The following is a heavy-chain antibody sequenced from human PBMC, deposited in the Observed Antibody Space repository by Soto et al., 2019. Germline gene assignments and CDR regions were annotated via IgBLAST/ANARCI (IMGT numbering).Heavy chain of an antibody. CDR2: ISGSGGST. CDR1: GFTFSSYA. CDR3: ASVLRYFDWITPNQTVDY. J-gene: IGHJ4*02. Sequence: PGGSLRLSCAASGFTFSSYAMSWVRQAPGKGLEWVSAISGSGGSTYYADSVKGRFTISRDNSKNTLYLRMNSLRAEDTAVYYCASVLRYFDWITPNQTVDYWGQGTLVTVSS. V-gene: IGHV3-23*01. D-gene: IGHD3-9*01.